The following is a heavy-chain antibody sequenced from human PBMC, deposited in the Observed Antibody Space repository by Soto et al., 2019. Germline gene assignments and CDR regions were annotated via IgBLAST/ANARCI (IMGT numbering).Heavy chain of an antibody. D-gene: IGHD3-10*01. CDR2: IIPLLDVT. Sequence: QVQLVQSGAEVQKPGSSVKVSCKASGGTFSTYTINWVRQAPGKGLEWMGRIIPLLDVTNNAQRFQGRVTITADKSTSTVYMELTSLTSQDTAVYSCARDSGTVGYDDSWGQGTLVTVSS. CDR1: GGTFSTYT. CDR3: ARDSGTVGYDDS. V-gene: IGHV1-69*08. J-gene: IGHJ4*02.